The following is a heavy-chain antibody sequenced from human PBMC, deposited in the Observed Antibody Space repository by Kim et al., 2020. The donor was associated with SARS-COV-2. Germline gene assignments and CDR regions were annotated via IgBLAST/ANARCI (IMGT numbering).Heavy chain of an antibody. CDR2: ISYDGSNK. J-gene: IGHJ6*01. CDR1: GFTFSSCA. D-gene: IGHD3-10*01. Sequence: LSLTCAASGFTFSSCAIHWVRQAPGKGLEWVAVISYDGSNKNYADSVKGRFTISRDNSKNTLYLQMNSLRAEDTALYYCARDSWSRLRGLTYSYYGM. CDR3: ARDSWSRLRGLTYSYYGM. V-gene: IGHV3-30-3*01.